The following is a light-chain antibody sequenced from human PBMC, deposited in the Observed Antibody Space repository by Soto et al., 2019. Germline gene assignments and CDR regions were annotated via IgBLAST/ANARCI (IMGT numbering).Light chain of an antibody. CDR2: GNT. CDR3: QSYDSSLSVV. J-gene: IGLJ2*01. Sequence: QSVLTQPPSVSGAPGQGVTISCTGSSSNIGAGYDVHWYQQLPGTAPKLLIYGNTNRPSGVPDRFSGSKSGTLASLAITGLQAEDEADYYCQSYDSSLSVVFGGGTQLTVL. V-gene: IGLV1-40*01. CDR1: SSNIGAGYD.